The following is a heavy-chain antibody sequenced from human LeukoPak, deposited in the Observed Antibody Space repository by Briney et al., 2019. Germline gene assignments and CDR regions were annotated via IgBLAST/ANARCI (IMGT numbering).Heavy chain of an antibody. CDR2: ISYDGSNK. J-gene: IGHJ4*02. CDR1: GFTFSSYA. D-gene: IGHD4-11*01. Sequence: GRSLRPSCAVSGFTFSSYAIHWVRQAPGNGLGWAAVISYDGSNKYYADSVKGRFTISRDNSKNTLYLQMNRLRAEDTAVYYCARASTYFDYWGQGTLVTVSS. CDR3: ARASTYFDY. V-gene: IGHV3-30*04.